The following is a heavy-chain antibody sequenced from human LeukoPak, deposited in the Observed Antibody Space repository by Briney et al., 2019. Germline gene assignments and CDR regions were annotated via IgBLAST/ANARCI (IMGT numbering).Heavy chain of an antibody. Sequence: ASVKVSCKASGYTFTGYYMHWVRQAPGQGLEWMGWNNPNSGGTNYAQKFQGRVTMTRDTSISTAYMELSRLRSDDTAVYYCARDGGYYYDSSGYYEGFDPWGQGTLVTVSS. CDR2: NNPNSGGT. CDR3: ARDGGYYYDSSGYYEGFDP. CDR1: GYTFTGYY. V-gene: IGHV1-2*02. D-gene: IGHD3-22*01. J-gene: IGHJ5*02.